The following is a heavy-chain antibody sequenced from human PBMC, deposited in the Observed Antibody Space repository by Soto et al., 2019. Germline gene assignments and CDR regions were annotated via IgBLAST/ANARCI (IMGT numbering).Heavy chain of an antibody. Sequence: QVQLVQSGGEVKKPGASVKVSCKTSGYTFFNYGISWVRQASGKGLEWMAWISTYNDNINYAPKFQDRVTVTTDTSTDTAYMDLRSLAPDDAAIYYCAREFSSGYYLDYWGQGTLIIVSS. D-gene: IGHD3-22*01. CDR1: GYTFFNYG. CDR3: AREFSSGYYLDY. CDR2: ISTYNDNI. V-gene: IGHV1-18*01. J-gene: IGHJ4*02.